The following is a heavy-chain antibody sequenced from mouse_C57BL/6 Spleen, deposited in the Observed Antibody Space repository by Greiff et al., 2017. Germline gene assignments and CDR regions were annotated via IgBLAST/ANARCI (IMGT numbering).Heavy chain of an antibody. CDR2: IIPGSGST. CDR1: GYTFTGYW. V-gene: IGHV1-9*01. D-gene: IGHD4-1*01. Sequence: VQLQQSGAELMKPGASVKLSCKATGYTFTGYWIAWVQQRPGPGLEWIGEIIPGSGSTNYNEKFKSMATFTADTSSNTAYMQLSSLTTEDSAIYYCARWTGAGDFDYWGQGTTLTVSS. J-gene: IGHJ2*01. CDR3: ARWTGAGDFDY.